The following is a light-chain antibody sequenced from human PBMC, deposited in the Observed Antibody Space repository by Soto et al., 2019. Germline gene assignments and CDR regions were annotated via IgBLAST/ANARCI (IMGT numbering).Light chain of an antibody. CDR1: SSDVGGYNY. Sequence: QSALTQPASVSGSPGQSITISCTGTSSDVGGYNYVTWYQQHPGKAPKLMIYDVGNRPAGVSNRFPGSKSGNTASLTISGLQAEDEADYYCSSHRSSSTLYIFGTGTKLTVL. V-gene: IGLV2-14*03. CDR2: DVG. CDR3: SSHRSSSTLYI. J-gene: IGLJ1*01.